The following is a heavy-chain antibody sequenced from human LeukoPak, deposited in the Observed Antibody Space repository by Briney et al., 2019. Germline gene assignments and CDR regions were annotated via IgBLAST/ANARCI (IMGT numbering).Heavy chain of an antibody. D-gene: IGHD3-22*01. CDR1: GFTFSSYA. Sequence: GGSLRLSCAASGFTFSSYAMSWVRQAPGKGLEWVSAISGSGGSTNYADSVKGRFTISRDNSKNTLYLQMNSLRAEDTAVYYCARGVGNYYDNSGYQNWGQGTLVTVSS. CDR2: ISGSGGST. J-gene: IGHJ4*02. V-gene: IGHV3-23*01. CDR3: ARGVGNYYDNSGYQN.